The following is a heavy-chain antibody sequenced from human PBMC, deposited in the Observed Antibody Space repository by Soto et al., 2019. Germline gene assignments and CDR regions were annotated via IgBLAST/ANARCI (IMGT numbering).Heavy chain of an antibody. Sequence: SLRLSCAASGFTFDDYAMHWVRQAPGKGLEWVSGISWNSGSIGYADSVKGRFTIARDNAKNSLYLQMNSLRAEDTALYYCAKDILSLAYYYYGMDVWGQGTTVTVSS. V-gene: IGHV3-9*01. CDR2: ISWNSGSI. CDR3: AKDILSLAYYYYGMDV. J-gene: IGHJ6*02. D-gene: IGHD2-15*01. CDR1: GFTFDDYA.